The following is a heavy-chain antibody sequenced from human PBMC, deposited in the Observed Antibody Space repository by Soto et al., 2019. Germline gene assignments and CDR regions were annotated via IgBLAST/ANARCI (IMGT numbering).Heavy chain of an antibody. V-gene: IGHV1-69*13. CDR1: GGTFSSYG. D-gene: IGHD2-2*01. CDR2: IIPIFGTA. J-gene: IGHJ6*02. CDR3: ARDRGSTSCYGCNYYYYGMAF. Sequence: VASVKVSCKASGGTFSSYGFSWVRQAPGQGIEWMGGIIPIFGTANYAQKFQGRVTITADESTSTAYMELRSLRSEDTATYYCARDRGSTSCYGCNYYYYGMAFWGQGTTVTVSS.